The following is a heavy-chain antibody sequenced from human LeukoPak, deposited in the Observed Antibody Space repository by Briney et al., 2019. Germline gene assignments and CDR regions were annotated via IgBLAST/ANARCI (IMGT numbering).Heavy chain of an antibody. V-gene: IGHV3-30*04. Sequence: GGSLRLSCAASGFTFSSYAMHWVRQAPGKGLEWVAVISYDGSNKYYADSVKGRFTISRDNSKNTLYLQMNSLRAEDTAVYYCARGYCSGGSCYSHYYYYYYMDVWGKGTTVTVSS. CDR2: ISYDGSNK. D-gene: IGHD2-15*01. J-gene: IGHJ6*03. CDR3: ARGYCSGGSCYSHYYYYYYMDV. CDR1: GFTFSSYA.